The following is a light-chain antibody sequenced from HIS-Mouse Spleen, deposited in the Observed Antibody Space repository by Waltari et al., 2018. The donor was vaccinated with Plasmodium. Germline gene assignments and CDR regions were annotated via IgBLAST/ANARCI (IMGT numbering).Light chain of an antibody. CDR1: KLGDKY. CDR3: QAWDSSTDYV. Sequence: SYELTQPPSVSVSPGQTASITCSGDKLGDKYACWYQQKPGQSPVLVIYQDSKRPSGIPVRFAGANAWNTATLTISGTQAMDEADYYCQAWDSSTDYVFGTGTKVTVL. J-gene: IGLJ1*01. V-gene: IGLV3-1*01. CDR2: QDS.